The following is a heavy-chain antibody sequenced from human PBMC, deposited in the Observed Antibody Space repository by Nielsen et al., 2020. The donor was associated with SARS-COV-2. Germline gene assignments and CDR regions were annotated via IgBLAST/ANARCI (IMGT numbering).Heavy chain of an antibody. CDR3: ARGGSVDIVASYYGMDV. V-gene: IGHV3-30*14. J-gene: IGHJ6*02. CDR1: GFTFSSYA. CDR2: ISYDGSNK. D-gene: IGHD5-12*01. Sequence: GESLKISCAASGFTFSSYAMHWVRQAPGKGLEWVAVISYDGSNKYYADSVKGRFTISRDNSKNSLYLQMNSLRAGDTAVYYCARGGSVDIVASYYGMDVWGQGTTVTVSS.